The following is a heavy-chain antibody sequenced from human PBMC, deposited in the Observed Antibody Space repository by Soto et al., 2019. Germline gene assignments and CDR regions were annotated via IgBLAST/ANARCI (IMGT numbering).Heavy chain of an antibody. CDR3: ARDQSGFYGDSYFDY. CDR2: IYYSGST. V-gene: IGHV4-59*01. CDR1: GGSISSYY. D-gene: IGHD4-17*01. Sequence: PSETLSLTCTVSGGSISSYYWSWIRQPPGKGLVWIGYIYYSGSTNYSPSLKSRVTISVDTSKNQFSLKLSSVTAADTAVYYCARDQSGFYGDSYFDYWGQGTLVTVSS. J-gene: IGHJ4*02.